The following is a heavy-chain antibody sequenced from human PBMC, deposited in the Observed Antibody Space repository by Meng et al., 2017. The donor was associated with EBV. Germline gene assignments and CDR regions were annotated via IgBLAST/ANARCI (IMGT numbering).Heavy chain of an antibody. D-gene: IGHD6-13*01. V-gene: IGHV1-2*06. CDR3: AKGADLAAAGTFWFDP. Sequence: VQLLKSGAEVKKPGASVKVSCKASGYTFTGYYMHWVRQAPGQGLEWMGRINPNSGGTNYAQKFQGRVTMTRDTSISTAYMELSRLRSDDTAVYYCAKGADLAAAGTFWFDPWGQGTLVTVSS. CDR2: INPNSGGT. J-gene: IGHJ5*02. CDR1: GYTFTGYY.